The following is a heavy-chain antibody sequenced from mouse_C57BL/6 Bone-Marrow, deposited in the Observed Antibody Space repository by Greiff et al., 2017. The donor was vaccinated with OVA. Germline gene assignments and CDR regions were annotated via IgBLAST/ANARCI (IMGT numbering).Heavy chain of an antibody. Sequence: QVQLKQPGAELVKPGASVKLSCKASGYTFTSYWMHWVKQRPGQGLEWIGMIHPNSGSTNYNEKFKSKATLTVDKSSSTAYMQLSSLTSEDSAVYYCASPTTVDYFDYWGQGTTLTVSS. J-gene: IGHJ2*01. CDR2: IHPNSGST. D-gene: IGHD1-1*01. CDR3: ASPTTVDYFDY. CDR1: GYTFTSYW. V-gene: IGHV1-64*01.